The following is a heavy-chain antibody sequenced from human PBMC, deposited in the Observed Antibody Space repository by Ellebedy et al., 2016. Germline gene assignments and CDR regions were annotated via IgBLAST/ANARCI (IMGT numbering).Heavy chain of an antibody. CDR3: AKGTAAGPRGY. V-gene: IGHV3-48*01. CDR2: IYSSSGTI. D-gene: IGHD6-13*01. CDR1: GFTFSSYA. J-gene: IGHJ4*02. Sequence: GESLKISXAASGFTFSSYAMSWVRQAPGKGLEWVSHIYSSSGTIYYADSVKGRFTISRDNAKNSLSLQMNSLRAEDTAVYYCAKGTAAGPRGYWGQGTLVTVSS.